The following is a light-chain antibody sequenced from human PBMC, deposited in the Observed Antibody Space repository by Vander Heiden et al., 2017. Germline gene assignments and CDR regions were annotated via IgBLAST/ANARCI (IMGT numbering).Light chain of an antibody. Sequence: QSALPQPASVSGSPGQSITISCTGTRSDVGGYNYVSWYQQHPGKAPKLMIYDVSNRPSGVSNRFSGSKSGNTASLTISGLQAEDEADYYCSSYTSSSSLVFGTGTKVTVL. J-gene: IGLJ1*01. CDR2: DVS. CDR1: RSDVGGYNY. CDR3: SSYTSSSSLV. V-gene: IGLV2-14*01.